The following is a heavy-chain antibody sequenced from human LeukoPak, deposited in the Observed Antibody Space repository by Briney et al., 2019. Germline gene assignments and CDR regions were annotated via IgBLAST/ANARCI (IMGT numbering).Heavy chain of an antibody. CDR2: TSYSGST. CDR3: ARDYYDSSASINWFDL. V-gene: IGHV4-59*12. Sequence: PSETLSLTCTVSGGSINNYYWSWIRQPPGKGLEWIGYTSYSGSTDYNPSLKSRVTISVDTSKNQFSLKLSSVTAADTAVYYCARDYYDSSASINWFDLWGQGTLVTVSS. D-gene: IGHD3-22*01. J-gene: IGHJ5*02. CDR1: GGSINNYY.